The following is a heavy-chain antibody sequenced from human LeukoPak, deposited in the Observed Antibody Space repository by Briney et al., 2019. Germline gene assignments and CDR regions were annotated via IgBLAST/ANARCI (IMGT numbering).Heavy chain of an antibody. CDR2: IGTTTSTI. V-gene: IGHV3-48*02. J-gene: IGHJ4*02. Sequence: GGSLRLSCAASGFTFSNYGMNWVSQAPGKGLEWVSYIGTTTSTIYYADSLKGRFTISRDNAKNSLYLQMNSLRDEDTAVYYCARHDYGGNSGDYWGQGTLVTVSS. CDR3: ARHDYGGNSGDY. D-gene: IGHD4-23*01. CDR1: GFTFSNYG.